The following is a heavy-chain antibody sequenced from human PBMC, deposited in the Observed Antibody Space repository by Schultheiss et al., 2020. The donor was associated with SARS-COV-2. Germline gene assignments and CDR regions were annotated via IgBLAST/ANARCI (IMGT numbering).Heavy chain of an antibody. D-gene: IGHD2-21*02. J-gene: IGHJ6*02. V-gene: IGHV4-31*03. CDR3: AREQAYCGGDCQPPYYYYGMDV. CDR1: GGSISSGGYY. CDR2: IYISGST. Sequence: SETLSLTCTVSGGSISSGGYYWSWIRQHPGKGLEWIGYIYISGSTYYNPSLKSRVTISVDTSKNQFSLKLSSMTAADTAVYYCAREQAYCGGDCQPPYYYYGMDVWGQGTTVTASS.